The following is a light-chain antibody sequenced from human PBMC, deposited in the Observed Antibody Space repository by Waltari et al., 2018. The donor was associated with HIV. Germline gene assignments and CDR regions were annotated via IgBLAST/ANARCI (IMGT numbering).Light chain of an antibody. CDR2: NNN. J-gene: IGLJ2*01. V-gene: IGLV1-44*01. Sequence: QSVLTQPPSASGTPGQRVTISCSGSSSNIGSNSVNCYQQLPGTAPKPLIYNNNERPSGVPDRFSCSRSGTSASLAISGLQSEDEADYYCAAWDDSLSGRVFGGGTKLTVL. CDR3: AAWDDSLSGRV. CDR1: SSNIGSNS.